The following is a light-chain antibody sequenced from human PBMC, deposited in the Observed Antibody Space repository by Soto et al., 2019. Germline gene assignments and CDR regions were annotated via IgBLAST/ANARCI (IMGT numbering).Light chain of an antibody. CDR3: QQYNNWPQT. J-gene: IGKJ1*01. CDR1: QSVSSN. V-gene: IGKV3-15*01. Sequence: EIGMSQSPATVSVSPGERATLSCRASQSVSSNLAWYQQKPGQAPRLLIYGASTRATGIPARFSGSGSGTEFTLTISSLQSEDFAVYYCQQYNNWPQTFGQGTKVDIK. CDR2: GAS.